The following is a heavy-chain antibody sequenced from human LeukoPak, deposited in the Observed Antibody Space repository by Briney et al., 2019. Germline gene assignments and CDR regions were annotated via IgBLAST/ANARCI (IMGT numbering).Heavy chain of an antibody. V-gene: IGHV5-51*01. J-gene: IGHJ4*02. Sequence: GESLKISCKGSGYTFNSYWIGWVRQMPGAGLEWMGIIYPSDSDTRYSPSFQGQVTISADKSISTAYLQWSSLKASDSAMYYRARRYGSALYGVFDYWGQGTLVIVSS. CDR3: ARRYGSALYGVFDY. D-gene: IGHD6-19*01. CDR1: GYTFNSYW. CDR2: IYPSDSDT.